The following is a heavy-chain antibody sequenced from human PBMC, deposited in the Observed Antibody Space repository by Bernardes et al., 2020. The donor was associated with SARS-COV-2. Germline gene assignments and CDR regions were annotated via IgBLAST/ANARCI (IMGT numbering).Heavy chain of an antibody. CDR2: ICTSGST. Sequence: SETLSLTCTVSGGSISSYYWSWIRQPAGKGLEWIGRICTSGSTNYNPSLKSRVTMSVDTSKNQFPLKLSPVTAADAAMCYCSRDGSPAYYYYYMDVWGKGTTVTVSS. D-gene: IGHD2-2*01. CDR3: SRDGSPAYYYYYMDV. J-gene: IGHJ6*03. CDR1: GGSISSYY. V-gene: IGHV4-4*07.